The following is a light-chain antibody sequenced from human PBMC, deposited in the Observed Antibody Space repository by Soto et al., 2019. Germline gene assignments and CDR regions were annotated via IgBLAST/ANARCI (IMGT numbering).Light chain of an antibody. J-gene: IGLJ2*01. Sequence: SYELTQPPSVSVSPGQTASITCSGDMLGNNFASWYQQKPGQSPVVVIYQDNKRPSGIPERFSSSNSGNTVTLTISGTQAMDEADYYCQAWDSSTVLFGGGTKLTVL. CDR3: QAWDSSTVL. V-gene: IGLV3-1*01. CDR1: MLGNNF. CDR2: QDN.